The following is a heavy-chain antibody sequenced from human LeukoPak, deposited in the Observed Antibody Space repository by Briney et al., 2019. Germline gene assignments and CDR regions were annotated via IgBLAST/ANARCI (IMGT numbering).Heavy chain of an antibody. Sequence: SETLSLTCTVSGGSIGSGSYYWSWIRQPAGKGLEWIGRIYTSGSTNYNPSLKSRVSISVDTSKNQVSLKLYSVTASDAAIYYCARHLSGTTMSHYFDFWGQGTLVTVSS. CDR2: IYTSGST. J-gene: IGHJ4*02. V-gene: IGHV4-61*02. D-gene: IGHD1-1*01. CDR1: GGSIGSGSYY. CDR3: ARHLSGTTMSHYFDF.